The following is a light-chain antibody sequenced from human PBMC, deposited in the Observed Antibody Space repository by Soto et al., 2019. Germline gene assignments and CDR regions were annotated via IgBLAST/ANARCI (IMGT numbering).Light chain of an antibody. V-gene: IGKV1-39*01. Sequence: DIQMTQSPSSLSASVGDRVTITCRASRSISSYLNWYQQKPGKAPKLLIYAASSLQSGVPSQFSGSGSGADFTLTISSLQPEDFATYYCQQTYSIPLTFGGGTKVEIK. CDR3: QQTYSIPLT. CDR1: RSISSY. CDR2: AAS. J-gene: IGKJ4*01.